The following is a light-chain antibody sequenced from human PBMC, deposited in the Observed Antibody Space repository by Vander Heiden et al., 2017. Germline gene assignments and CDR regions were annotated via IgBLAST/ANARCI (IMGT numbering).Light chain of an antibody. CDR3: QQSDSLPRT. Sequence: DIQMTQSPSSLSASVGDRVTITCRASQSISNNLNWYQQKPGKAPKLLIYAVSSLQGGVPSSFSGSGSGTDFSLTISRLQPEDFATYYCQQSDSLPRTFGQGTKVEIK. CDR2: AVS. CDR1: QSISNN. V-gene: IGKV1-39*01. J-gene: IGKJ1*01.